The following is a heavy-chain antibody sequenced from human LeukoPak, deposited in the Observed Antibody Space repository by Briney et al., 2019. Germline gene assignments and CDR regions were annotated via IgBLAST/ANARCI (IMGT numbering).Heavy chain of an antibody. Sequence: PGGSLRLSCAASGFIFNNYWMHWVRHAPGKGLVWVSRINSDGSSRNYADSVKGRFTISRGNAKNTLYLQMNSLRAEDTAVYYCASASSHRIAAGGDYWGQGTLVTVSS. CDR2: INSDGSSR. CDR3: ASASSHRIAAGGDY. J-gene: IGHJ4*02. CDR1: GFIFNNYW. V-gene: IGHV3-74*01. D-gene: IGHD6-13*01.